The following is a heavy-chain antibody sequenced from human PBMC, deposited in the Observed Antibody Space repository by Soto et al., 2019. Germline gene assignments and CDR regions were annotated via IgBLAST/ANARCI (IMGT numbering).Heavy chain of an antibody. Sequence: QVQLVQSGAEVKKPGSSVKVSCKASGGTFSSYAISWVRQAPGQGLEWMGGIIPIFGTANYAQKFQGRVTITADEATSTAYMELSSLRSEDTAVYYCARPYYYDSSGYYFDAFDIWGQGTMVTVSS. CDR1: GGTFSSYA. D-gene: IGHD3-22*01. V-gene: IGHV1-69*01. CDR2: IIPIFGTA. CDR3: ARPYYYDSSGYYFDAFDI. J-gene: IGHJ3*02.